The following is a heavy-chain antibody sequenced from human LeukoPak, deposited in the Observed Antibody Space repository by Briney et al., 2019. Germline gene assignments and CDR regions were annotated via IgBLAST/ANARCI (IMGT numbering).Heavy chain of an antibody. CDR2: ISGSGGST. J-gene: IGHJ4*02. D-gene: IGHD3-3*01. V-gene: IGHV3-23*01. Sequence: GGSLRLSCAASGFTFSSYAVSWVRQAPGKGLECVSAISGSGGSTYYADSVKGRFTISRDNSKNTLYLQMNSLGAEDTAVYYCAKVLGYYADPFDYWGQRTLVTVSS. CDR3: AKVLGYYADPFDY. CDR1: GFTFSSYA.